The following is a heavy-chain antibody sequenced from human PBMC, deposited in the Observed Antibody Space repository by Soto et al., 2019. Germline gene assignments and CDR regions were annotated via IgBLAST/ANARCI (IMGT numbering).Heavy chain of an antibody. V-gene: IGHV1-2*04. CDR3: ARAYMSFRGGYPDYYYYGMDV. J-gene: IGHJ6*02. D-gene: IGHD2-15*01. CDR1: GYTFTTYD. CDR2: INPNSGGT. Sequence: ASVKVSCKASGYTFTTYDISWVRQAPGQGLEWMGWINPNSGGTNYAQKFQGWVTMTRDTSISTAYMELSRLRSDDTAVYYCARAYMSFRGGYPDYYYYGMDVWGQGTTVTVSS.